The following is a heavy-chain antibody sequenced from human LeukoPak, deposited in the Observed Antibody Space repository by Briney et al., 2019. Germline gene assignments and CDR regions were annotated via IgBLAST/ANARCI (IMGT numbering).Heavy chain of an antibody. CDR3: ARDAGLDY. CDR1: GFTFSSYA. V-gene: IGHV3-30*04. CDR2: ISYDGSNK. Sequence: PGGSLRPSCAASGFTFSSYAMHWVRQAPGKGLEWVAVISYDGSNKYYADSVKGRFTISRDNSKNTLYLQMNSLRAEDTAVYYCARDAGLDYWGQGTLVTVSS. J-gene: IGHJ4*02.